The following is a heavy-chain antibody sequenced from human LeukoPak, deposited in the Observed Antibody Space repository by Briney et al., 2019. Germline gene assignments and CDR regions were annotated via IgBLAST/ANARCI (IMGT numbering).Heavy chain of an antibody. V-gene: IGHV4-59*01. CDR2: IYYSGST. CDR3: ARVPPGIVPDRFDP. J-gene: IGHJ5*02. CDR1: GGSISSYY. D-gene: IGHD2-2*01. Sequence: SETLSLTCTVSGGSISSYYWSWIRQPLGKGLEWIGYIYYSGSTNYNPSLKSRVTISVDTSKNQFSLKLSSVTAADTAVYYCARVPPGIVPDRFDPWGQGTLVTVSS.